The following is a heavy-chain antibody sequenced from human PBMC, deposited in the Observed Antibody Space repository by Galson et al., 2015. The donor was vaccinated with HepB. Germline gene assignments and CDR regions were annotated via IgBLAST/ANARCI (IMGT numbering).Heavy chain of an antibody. Sequence: SLRLSCAASGFTFSSYGMHWVRQAPGKGLEWVAVIWYDGSNKYYADSVKGRFTISRDNSKNTLYLQMNSLRAEDSAVYYCARDLQVGYWSGSPSPLDYWGQGTLVTVSS. CDR3: ARDLQVGYWSGSPSPLDY. D-gene: IGHD1-26*01. CDR1: GFTFSSYG. J-gene: IGHJ4*02. CDR2: IWYDGSNK. V-gene: IGHV3-33*01.